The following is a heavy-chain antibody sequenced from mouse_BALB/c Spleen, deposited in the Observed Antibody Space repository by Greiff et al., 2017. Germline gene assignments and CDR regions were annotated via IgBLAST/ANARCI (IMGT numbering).Heavy chain of an antibody. CDR3: ARRSLLRLEDAMDY. V-gene: IGHV1-39*01. CDR2: INPYYGST. CDR1: GYSFTDYI. Sequence: VQLKQTGPELVKPGASVKISCKASGYSFTDYIMLWVKQSHGKSLEWIGNINPYYGSTSYNLKFKGKATLTVDKSSSTAYMQLNSLTSEDSAVYYCARRSLLRLEDAMDYWGQGTSVTVSS. J-gene: IGHJ4*01. D-gene: IGHD1-2*01.